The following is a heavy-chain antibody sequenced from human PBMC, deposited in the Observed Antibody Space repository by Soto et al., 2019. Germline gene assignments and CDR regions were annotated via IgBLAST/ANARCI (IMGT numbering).Heavy chain of an antibody. D-gene: IGHD1-26*01. J-gene: IGHJ3*01. CDR3: ARSPTAQWEEGFMAFEL. CDR2: INHSGST. CDR1: GGYGGPFNTDY. Sequence: QVRLQQWGAGLLKPSETLSLTCGVYGGYGGPFNTDYWSWIRQPPGKGLEWIGEINHSGSTNYNPSLKSRVTISLDTSKNHFSLSMNSLTAADTAVYYCARSPTAQWEEGFMAFELWGQGTVVTVSS. V-gene: IGHV4-34*02.